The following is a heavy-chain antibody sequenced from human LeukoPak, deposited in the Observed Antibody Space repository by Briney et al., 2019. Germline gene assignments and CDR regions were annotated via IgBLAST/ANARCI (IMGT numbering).Heavy chain of an antibody. CDR3: ARAGGVKTAALDLDY. J-gene: IGHJ4*02. CDR2: IYYSRSA. CDR1: GGSISDYS. V-gene: IGHV4-59*13. Sequence: SETLSLTCTVSGGSISDYSWSWIRQPPGKGLEWIGNIYYSRSANHNPSLKSRVTISRDTSKNQFSLKLTSVTAADTAVYYCARAGGVKTAALDLDYWGQGTLVTVSS. D-gene: IGHD6-25*01.